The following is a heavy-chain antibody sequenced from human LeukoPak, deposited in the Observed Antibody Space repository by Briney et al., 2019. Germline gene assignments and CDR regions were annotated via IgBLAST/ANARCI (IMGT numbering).Heavy chain of an antibody. CDR1: GFTFSDFA. D-gene: IGHD6-19*01. Sequence: PGGSLRLSCAASGFTFSDFALHWVRQAPGKGLEWVSAISGSGGSTYYADSVKGRFTISRDNSKNTLYLQMNSLRAEDTAVYYCAKDDHIAVAGTNYFDYWGQGTLVTVSS. CDR3: AKDDHIAVAGTNYFDY. V-gene: IGHV3-23*01. J-gene: IGHJ4*02. CDR2: ISGSGGST.